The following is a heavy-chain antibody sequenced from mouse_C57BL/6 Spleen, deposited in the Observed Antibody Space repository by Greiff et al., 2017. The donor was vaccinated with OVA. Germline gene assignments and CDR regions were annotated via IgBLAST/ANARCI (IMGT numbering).Heavy chain of an antibody. CDR2: ISSGSSTI. D-gene: IGHD1-1*01. CDR3: ARKYYGSSYGYFDV. CDR1: GFTFSDYG. J-gene: IGHJ1*03. V-gene: IGHV5-17*01. Sequence: EVKVEESGGGLVKPGGSLKLSCAASGFTFSDYGMHWVRQAPEKGLEWVAYISSGSSTIYYADTVKGRFTISRDNAKNTLFLQMTSLRSEVTAMYYCARKYYGSSYGYFDVWGTGTTVTVSS.